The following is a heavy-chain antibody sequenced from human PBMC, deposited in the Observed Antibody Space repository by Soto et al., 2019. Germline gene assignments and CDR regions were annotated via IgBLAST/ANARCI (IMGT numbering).Heavy chain of an antibody. D-gene: IGHD7-27*01. J-gene: IGHJ1*01. CDR2: IRNQATGGTT. CDR3: TPWGGAASHH. Sequence: EIQVVESGGGLVQPGGSLRLSCVGSGFTFSTAWMSWGRQAPGQGLEWVGQIRNQATGGTTDYGAPVKCRFNISIDDSKNTLYLQMNRLKPEDTAVYYCTPWGGAASHHWGQGTLVTVSS. V-gene: IGHV3-15*01. CDR1: GFTFSTAW.